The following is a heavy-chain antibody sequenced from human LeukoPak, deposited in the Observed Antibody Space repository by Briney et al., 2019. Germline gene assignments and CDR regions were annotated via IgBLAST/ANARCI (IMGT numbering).Heavy chain of an antibody. J-gene: IGHJ4*02. CDR1: GGSISSYY. CDR2: IYYSGGT. CDR3: ARGSRFGEPD. D-gene: IGHD3-10*01. V-gene: IGHV4-59*12. Sequence: KPSETLSLTCTVSGGSISSYYWSWIRQPPGKGLEWIGYIYYSGGTNYNPSLKSRVTMSVDTSKNQFSLKLSSVTAADTAVYYCARGSRFGEPDWGQGTLVTVSS.